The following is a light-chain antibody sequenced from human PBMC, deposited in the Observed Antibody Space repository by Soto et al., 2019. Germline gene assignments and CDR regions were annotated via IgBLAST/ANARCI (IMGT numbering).Light chain of an antibody. V-gene: IGLV2-14*01. CDR3: SSYTSSSTPLYV. CDR2: DVS. J-gene: IGLJ1*01. CDR1: SSDVGGYNY. Sequence: QSALTQPASVSGSPGQSITISCTGTSSDVGGYNYVSWYQQHQGKAPKLMIYDVSNRPSGVSNRFSGSKSGNTASLTISGLQAEDDADYYCSSYTSSSTPLYVFGTGTKVTVL.